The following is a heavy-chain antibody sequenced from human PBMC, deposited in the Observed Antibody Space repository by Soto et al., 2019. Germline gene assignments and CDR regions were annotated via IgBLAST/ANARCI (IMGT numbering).Heavy chain of an antibody. CDR3: ARHGGDYDRNYYGMDV. J-gene: IGHJ6*02. Sequence: EAPKISCKGSGYSFTTDCISWVRQMPWKGLEWMGRIDPSDSYTNYSPSFQGHFTISADKSISTAYLQWSSLKASDTAMYYCARHGGDYDRNYYGMDVWGQGTTLT. D-gene: IGHD4-17*01. CDR2: IDPSDSYT. CDR1: GYSFTTDC. V-gene: IGHV5-10-1*01.